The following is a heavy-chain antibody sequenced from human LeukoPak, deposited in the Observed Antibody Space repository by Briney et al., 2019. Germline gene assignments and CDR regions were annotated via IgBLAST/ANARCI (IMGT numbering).Heavy chain of an antibody. CDR1: GFTFSSYS. V-gene: IGHV3-21*01. CDR3: ARDLPDIVVVPAVGY. Sequence: PGGSLRLSCAASGFTFSSYSMNWVRQAPGKGLEWVSSISSSSSYIYYADSVKGRFTISRDNAKNSLYLQMNSLRAEDTAVYYCARDLPDIVVVPAVGYWGQGTLVTVSS. J-gene: IGHJ4*02. D-gene: IGHD2-2*01. CDR2: ISSSSSYI.